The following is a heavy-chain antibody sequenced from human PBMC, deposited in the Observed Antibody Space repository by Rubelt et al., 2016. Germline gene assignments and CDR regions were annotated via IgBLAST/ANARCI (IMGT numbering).Heavy chain of an antibody. CDR2: IYYTGSP. V-gene: IGHV4-59*08. J-gene: IGHJ4*02. Sequence: QVQLQESGPGLVKPSETLSLTCTVPGGSISAYYCSWIRQPPGKVLEWIGYIYYTGSPTYNTSLKSRVTISVDTSKNLFSLKLSSVTAADTAVYYCARGHWNYFDYWGQGTLVTVSS. CDR1: GGSISAYY. CDR3: ARGHWNYFDY. D-gene: IGHD1-1*01.